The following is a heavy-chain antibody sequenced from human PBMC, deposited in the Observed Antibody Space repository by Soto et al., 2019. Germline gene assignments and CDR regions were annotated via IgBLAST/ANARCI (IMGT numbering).Heavy chain of an antibody. CDR2: LYYGGST. Sequence: SETLSLTCSVSGGSINSDDSFWGWVRQSPGKGLEWIGSLYYGGSTFYNPSLKSRVTISLDTSRNQFSLRLTSVTAADTAIYYCARQLPVGATSWFDPWGQGTLVTVSS. D-gene: IGHD1-26*01. CDR1: GGSINSDDSF. J-gene: IGHJ5*02. CDR3: ARQLPVGATSWFDP. V-gene: IGHV4-39*01.